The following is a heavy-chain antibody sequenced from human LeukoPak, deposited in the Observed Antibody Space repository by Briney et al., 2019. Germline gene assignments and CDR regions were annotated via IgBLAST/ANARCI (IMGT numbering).Heavy chain of an antibody. CDR3: ASSPYGDGAFDY. CDR1: GGSINSGGHY. Sequence: PSQTLSLTCTVSGGSINSGGHYWSWIRQHPGKGLEWIGYIYYSGSTYYNPSLKSRVTISVDTSKNQFSLKLSSVTAADTAAYYCASSPYGDGAFDYWGQGTLVTVSS. D-gene: IGHD4-17*01. CDR2: IYYSGST. J-gene: IGHJ4*02. V-gene: IGHV4-31*03.